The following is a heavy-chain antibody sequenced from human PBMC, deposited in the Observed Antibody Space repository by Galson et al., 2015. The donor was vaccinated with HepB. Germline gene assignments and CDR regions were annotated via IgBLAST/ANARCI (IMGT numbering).Heavy chain of an antibody. CDR3: ARKGGYGDDYLGF. D-gene: IGHD5-12*01. J-gene: IGHJ4*02. CDR1: GFTFENYA. V-gene: IGHV3-9*01. CDR2: ISWNSGSI. Sequence: SLRLSCAASGFTFENYAMHWVRQVSGKGLEWVSGISWNSGSIGYADSVKGRFTISRDNAKNSLYLQMNSLRVEDTALYYCARKGGYGDDYLGFWGQGTLVTVSS.